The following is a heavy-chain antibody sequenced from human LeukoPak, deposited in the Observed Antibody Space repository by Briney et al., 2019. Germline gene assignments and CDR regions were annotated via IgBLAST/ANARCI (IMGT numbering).Heavy chain of an antibody. CDR2: IYHGGST. V-gene: IGHV4-4*02. J-gene: IGHJ4*02. D-gene: IGHD4-17*01. CDR1: GGPLSSSNW. Sequence: NPSDTLSLLCAVSGGPLSSSNWWSWVGQPPGKGLEWIGEIYHGGSTSYNPSLKSRVTISVHESKNQFSLKLSSVTAADTAVYYCARTTNGYGDYQLDYWGQGTLVTVSS. CDR3: ARTTNGYGDYQLDY.